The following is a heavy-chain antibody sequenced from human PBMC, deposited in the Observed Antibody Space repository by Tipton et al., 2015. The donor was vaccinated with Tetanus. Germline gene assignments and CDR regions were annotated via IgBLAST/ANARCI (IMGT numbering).Heavy chain of an antibody. CDR3: ARGAIGTPYYFDY. V-gene: IGHV3-30-3*01. Sequence: SLRLSCAASGFTFSSYAMHWVRQAPGKGLEWVAVISYDGSNKYYADSVKGRFTISRDNSKNTLYLQMNSLRAEDTAVYYCARGAIGTPYYFDYWGQGTLVTVSS. CDR1: GFTFSSYA. CDR2: ISYDGSNK. D-gene: IGHD1-1*01. J-gene: IGHJ4*02.